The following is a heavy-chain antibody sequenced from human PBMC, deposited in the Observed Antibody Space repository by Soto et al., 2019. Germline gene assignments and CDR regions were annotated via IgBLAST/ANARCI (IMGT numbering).Heavy chain of an antibody. D-gene: IGHD3-22*01. CDR1: GFTVSSYE. V-gene: IGHV3-48*03. J-gene: IGHJ5*01. Sequence: GGSLRLSCAASGFTVSSYEMNWVRQAPGKGLEWVSYISSSGSTTYSADSVKGRFTISRDNAKNSLFLQMNSLRAEDSAVYYCARGAPQVIDLSGYDCDFWGQGTLVTVSS. CDR2: ISSSGSTT. CDR3: ARGAPQVIDLSGYDCDF.